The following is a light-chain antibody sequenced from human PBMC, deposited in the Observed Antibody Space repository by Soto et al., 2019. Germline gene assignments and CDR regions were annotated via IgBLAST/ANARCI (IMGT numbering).Light chain of an antibody. Sequence: EIVLTQSPDTLSLSPGERATLSCRASQSVSNNYLAWSQQKAGQAPRPIIYAASSRAPGVPDRFRGSGSGTEFSLTISRLEPEDFEVYYCQQYGGTTWTFGQGTKVDIK. CDR1: QSVSNNY. CDR3: QQYGGTTWT. J-gene: IGKJ1*01. V-gene: IGKV3-20*01. CDR2: AAS.